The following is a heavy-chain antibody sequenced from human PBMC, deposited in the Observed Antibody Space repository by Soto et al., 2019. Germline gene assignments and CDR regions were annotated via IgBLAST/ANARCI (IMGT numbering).Heavy chain of an antibody. V-gene: IGHV4-34*01. CDR1: GGSFSGYY. CDR3: ARVVLDSSGYYESFDY. D-gene: IGHD3-22*01. J-gene: IGHJ4*02. Sequence: SETLSLTCAVYGGSFSGYYWTWIRQSPGKGLERIGEINHSGSTNYNPSLKSRVTISADTSKNQFSLKLSSVTAADTAVYYCARVVLDSSGYYESFDYWGQGTLVTVSS. CDR2: INHSGST.